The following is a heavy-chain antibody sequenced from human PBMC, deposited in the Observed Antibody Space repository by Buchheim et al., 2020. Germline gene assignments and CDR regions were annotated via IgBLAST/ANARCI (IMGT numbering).Heavy chain of an antibody. V-gene: IGHV3-72*01. Sequence: EVHLVESGGGLVQPGGSLRLSCVGSGITLSDHLMDWVRQAPGKGLEYIGRSRTKVDNYITEYAASVKGRFTISRDASKNSFYLQMNSLRVEDTAVYFCTRDCLDWGQGSL. CDR2: SRTKVDNYIT. J-gene: IGHJ4*02. D-gene: IGHD5/OR15-5a*01. CDR3: TRDCLD. CDR1: GITLSDHL.